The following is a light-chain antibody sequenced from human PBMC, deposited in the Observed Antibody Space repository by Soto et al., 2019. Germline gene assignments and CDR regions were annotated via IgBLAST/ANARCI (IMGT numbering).Light chain of an antibody. CDR3: LQTLQSPLT. CDR1: QSLLHSNGYNY. Sequence: DIVMTQSPLSLPVTPGEPASLSCRSSQSLLHSNGYNYLDWYLKKPGQSPQLLIFLGSNRASGVADRISGSGAGTDFTLKISRVEAEDVGVYFCLQTLQSPLTVGGGTKVEIK. J-gene: IGKJ4*01. CDR2: LGS. V-gene: IGKV2-28*01.